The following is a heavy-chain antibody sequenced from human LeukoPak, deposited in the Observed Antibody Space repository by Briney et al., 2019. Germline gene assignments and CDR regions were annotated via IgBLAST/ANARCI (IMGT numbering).Heavy chain of an antibody. CDR1: GGSISSSNW. D-gene: IGHD1-14*01. V-gene: IGHV4-4*02. Sequence: PSETLSLTCAVSGGSISSSNWWSWVRQPPGKGLEWIGEINHSGSTNYNPSLKSRVTISVDTSKNQFSLKLSSVTAADTAVYYCARGRNRSVYIWGQGTMVTVSS. CDR3: ARGRNRSVYI. J-gene: IGHJ3*02. CDR2: INHSGST.